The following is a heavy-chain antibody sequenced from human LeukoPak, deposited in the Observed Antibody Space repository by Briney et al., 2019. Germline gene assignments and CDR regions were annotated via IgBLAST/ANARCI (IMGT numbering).Heavy chain of an antibody. V-gene: IGHV3-23*01. CDR3: AKDVRLGYCSGGSCYRSSWFDP. CDR2: ISGSGGST. CDR1: GVTFSSYT. D-gene: IGHD2-15*01. J-gene: IGHJ5*02. Sequence: GGSLRLSCAASGVTFSSYTMSWVRQAPGKGLEWVSAISGSGGSTYYADSVKGRFTISRDNSKNTLYLQMNSPRAEDTAVYYCAKDVRLGYCSGGSCYRSSWFDPWGQGTLVTVSS.